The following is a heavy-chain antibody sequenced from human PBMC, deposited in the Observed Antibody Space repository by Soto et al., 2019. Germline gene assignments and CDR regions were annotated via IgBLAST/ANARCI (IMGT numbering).Heavy chain of an antibody. CDR2: ISGSGGST. D-gene: IGHD3-22*01. CDR3: AKGVYFYDSSQPDY. V-gene: IGHV3-23*01. CDR1: GFTFSSYA. J-gene: IGHJ4*02. Sequence: EVQLLESGGGLVQPGGSLRLSCAASGFTFSSYAMSWVRQAPGKGLEWVSAISGSGGSTYYADAVKGRFTISSDNSKNTLYLQMNSLRAEDTDVYYCAKGVYFYDSSQPDYWGQGTLVTVSS.